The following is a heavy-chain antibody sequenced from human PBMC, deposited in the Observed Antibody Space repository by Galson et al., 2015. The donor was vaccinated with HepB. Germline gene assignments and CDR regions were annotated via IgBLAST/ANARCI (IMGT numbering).Heavy chain of an antibody. CDR1: GYTFTSYY. CDR3: ARVEGSGSPAEYFQH. CDR2: INPSGGST. Sequence: SVKVSCKASGYTFTSYYMHWVRQAPGQGLEWMGIINPSGGSTSYAQKFQGRVTMTRDTSTSTVYMELSSLRSEDTAVYYCARVEGSGSPAEYFQHWGQGTLVTVSS. V-gene: IGHV1-46*01. D-gene: IGHD3-22*01. J-gene: IGHJ1*01.